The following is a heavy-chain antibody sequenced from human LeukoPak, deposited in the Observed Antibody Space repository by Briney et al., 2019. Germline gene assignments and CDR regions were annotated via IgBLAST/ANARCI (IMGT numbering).Heavy chain of an antibody. Sequence: GESLRLSCAASGFTFSSYSMNWVRQAPGKGLEWLSSISSSSSYIYYADSVKGRFTISGDNAKNSLYLQMNSLRAEDTAVYYCAREQVEMATIPFDYWGQGTLVTVSS. CDR3: AREQVEMATIPFDY. CDR1: GFTFSSYS. J-gene: IGHJ4*02. D-gene: IGHD5-24*01. CDR2: ISSSSSYI. V-gene: IGHV3-21*01.